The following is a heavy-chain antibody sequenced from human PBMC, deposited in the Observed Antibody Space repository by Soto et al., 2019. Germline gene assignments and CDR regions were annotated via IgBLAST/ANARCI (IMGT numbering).Heavy chain of an antibody. CDR1: GFTFSSYG. Sequence: PGGSLRLSCAASGFTFSSYGMHWVRQAPGKGLEWVAVISYDGSNKYYADSVKGRFTISRDNSKNTLYLQMNSLRAEDTAVYYCAKDGYNLISYFDYWGQGTLATVS. V-gene: IGHV3-30*18. J-gene: IGHJ4*02. D-gene: IGHD5-12*01. CDR3: AKDGYNLISYFDY. CDR2: ISYDGSNK.